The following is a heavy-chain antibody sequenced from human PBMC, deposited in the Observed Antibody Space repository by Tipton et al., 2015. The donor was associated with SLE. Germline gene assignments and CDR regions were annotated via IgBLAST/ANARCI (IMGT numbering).Heavy chain of an antibody. CDR1: GYFISSGFF. CDR3: ARQPRGINWFDP. V-gene: IGHV4-38-2*02. J-gene: IGHJ5*02. Sequence: TLSLTCTVSGYFISSGFFWGWIRQSPEKGLEWLATMYHSGETYYNPSLSSRLTISVDTSKNQFSLKLSSVTAADTAVYYCARQPRGINWFDPWGQGTLVTVSS. CDR2: MYHSGET.